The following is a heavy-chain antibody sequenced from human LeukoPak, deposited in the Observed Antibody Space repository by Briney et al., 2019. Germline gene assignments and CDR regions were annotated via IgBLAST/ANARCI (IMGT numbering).Heavy chain of an antibody. D-gene: IGHD3-22*01. V-gene: IGHV1-69*04. CDR2: LIPILGIT. Sequence: SLKVSCKASRGTFTSYAISWVRQAPGQGLEWMGRLIPILGITNYAQKFQGRVTVAADKSTITAYIELGILRYEETAVCYCARVLTLTKCYDSSGYIFDYWGGGTLVTVSS. J-gene: IGHJ4*02. CDR3: ARVLTLTKCYDSSGYIFDY. CDR1: RGTFTSYA.